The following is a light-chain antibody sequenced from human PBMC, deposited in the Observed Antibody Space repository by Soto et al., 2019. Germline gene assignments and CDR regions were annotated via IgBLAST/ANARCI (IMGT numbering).Light chain of an antibody. CDR2: DVS. J-gene: IGLJ2*01. V-gene: IGLV2-11*01. Sequence: QSVLTQPRSVSGSPGQSVTISCTGTSSDVGDYNYVSWYQQHPGKAPKLIIYDVSKRPSGVPDHFSGSKSGNTASLTISGLQAEDDADYYCCSYAYFYWVFGGGTKVTV. CDR3: CSYAYFYWV. CDR1: SSDVGDYNY.